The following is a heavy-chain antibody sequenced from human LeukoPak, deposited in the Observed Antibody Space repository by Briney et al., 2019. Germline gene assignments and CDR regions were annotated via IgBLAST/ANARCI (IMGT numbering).Heavy chain of an antibody. CDR2: INSDGRTT. J-gene: IGHJ4*02. V-gene: IGHV3-74*01. Sequence: GESLRLSCAASGFTFGPFWMHWVRQAPGKGLVWVSRINSDGRTTNYADSVKGRFTIPRDNAKNMVYLQMNSLRVEDTAVYYCVRDQGRYFFDYWGQGTLVTVSS. D-gene: IGHD1-14*01. CDR1: GFTFGPFW. CDR3: VRDQGRYFFDY.